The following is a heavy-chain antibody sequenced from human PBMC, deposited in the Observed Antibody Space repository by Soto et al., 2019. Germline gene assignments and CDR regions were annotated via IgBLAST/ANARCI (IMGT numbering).Heavy chain of an antibody. V-gene: IGHV3-48*03. CDR1: GYTFNSHE. J-gene: IGHJ4*02. D-gene: IGHD3-16*01. CDR2: ISGSGTT. CDR3: ARGGIH. Sequence: GGSLRLSCVASGYTFNSHEMNWIRQAPGKWLEWISSISGSGTTNYAESVKGRFTISRDNAHKSLFLEMKDLRVEDTAVYYCARGGIHWGQGTLVTVSS.